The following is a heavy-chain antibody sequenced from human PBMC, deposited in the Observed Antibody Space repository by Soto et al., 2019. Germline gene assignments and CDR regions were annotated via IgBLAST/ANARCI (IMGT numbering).Heavy chain of an antibody. V-gene: IGHV1-58*01. J-gene: IGHJ4*02. CDR1: GFTFTSSA. CDR2: IVVGSGNT. Sequence: SEKVSCKASGFTFTSSAVQWVRQARGQRLEWIGWIVVGSGNTNYAQKFQERVTITRDMSTSTAYMELSSLRSEDTAVYYCAALQRGSSGYNPVQDDYWGQGTLVTVSS. D-gene: IGHD3-22*01. CDR3: AALQRGSSGYNPVQDDY.